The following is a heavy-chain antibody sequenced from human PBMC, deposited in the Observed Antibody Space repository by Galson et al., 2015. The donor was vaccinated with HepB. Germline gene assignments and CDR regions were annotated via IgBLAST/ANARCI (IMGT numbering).Heavy chain of an antibody. CDR3: ARADIVVVPAAIKVSYYMDV. Sequence: SVKVSCKASGYTFTSYDINWVRQATGQGLEWMGWMNPNSGNTGYAQKFQGRVTMTRNTSISTAYMELSSLRSEDTAVYYCARADIVVVPAAIKVSYYMDVWGKGTTVTVSS. CDR1: GYTFTSYD. V-gene: IGHV1-8*01. D-gene: IGHD2-2*02. J-gene: IGHJ6*03. CDR2: MNPNSGNT.